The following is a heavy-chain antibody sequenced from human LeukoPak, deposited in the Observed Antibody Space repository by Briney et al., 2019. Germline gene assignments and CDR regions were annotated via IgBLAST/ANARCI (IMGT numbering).Heavy chain of an antibody. J-gene: IGHJ3*02. CDR2: IDPSDSYT. Sequence: GESLKISCEVSGCRFTSYWITWVRQVPGKGLEWMGTIDPSDSYTNYSPSFQGHVTISTDKSSTTAYLQWSSLKASDAAMYYCARRLSSGCYPLFLDAFDIWGQGTKVTVSS. CDR3: ARRLSSGCYPLFLDAFDI. CDR1: GCRFTSYW. D-gene: IGHD6-19*01. V-gene: IGHV5-10-1*01.